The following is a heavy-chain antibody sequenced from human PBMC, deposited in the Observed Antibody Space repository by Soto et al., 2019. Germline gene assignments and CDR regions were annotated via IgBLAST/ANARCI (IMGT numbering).Heavy chain of an antibody. V-gene: IGHV1-69*13. D-gene: IGHD2-21*02. Sequence: SVKVSCKASGGTFSSYAISWVRQASGQGLEWMGGNIPIFGTANYAQKFQGRVTITADESTSTAYMELSSLRSEDTAVYYCARDLPCGGDCYPDAFDIWGQGTVVTVSS. CDR2: NIPIFGTA. CDR1: GGTFSSYA. CDR3: ARDLPCGGDCYPDAFDI. J-gene: IGHJ3*02.